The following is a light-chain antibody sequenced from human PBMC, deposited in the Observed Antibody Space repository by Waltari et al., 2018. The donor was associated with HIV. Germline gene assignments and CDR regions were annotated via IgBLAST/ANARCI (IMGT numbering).Light chain of an antibody. J-gene: IGLJ3*02. V-gene: IGLV6-57*02. CDR2: KDD. CDR1: SGRVASNI. CDR3: QSFNGITAV. Sequence: NFMLTQPHSVSASPGKTVTISCTGSSGRVASNIVQCYQQRPDSVPTTVIYKDDQRPYWVPDRFSSSINSSSNTASLTISGLKTEDEADYYCQSFNGITAVFGLGTKLTVL.